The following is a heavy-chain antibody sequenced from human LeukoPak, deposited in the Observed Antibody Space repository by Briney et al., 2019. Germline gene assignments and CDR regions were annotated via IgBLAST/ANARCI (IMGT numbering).Heavy chain of an antibody. CDR2: INHSGST. Sequence: SETLSLTCAVYGGSFSGYYWSWIRQPPGKGLEWIGEINHSGSTNYNPSLKSRVTISVDTSKNQFSLKLSSVTAADTAVYYCARGRYYGSGIVFWFDPWGQRTLVTVSS. CDR3: ARGRYYGSGIVFWFDP. D-gene: IGHD3-10*01. V-gene: IGHV4-34*01. CDR1: GGSFSGYY. J-gene: IGHJ5*02.